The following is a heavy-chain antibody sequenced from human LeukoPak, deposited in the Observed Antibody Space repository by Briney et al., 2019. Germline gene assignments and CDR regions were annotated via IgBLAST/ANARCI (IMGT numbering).Heavy chain of an antibody. CDR1: EGTFSSYA. V-gene: IGHV1-69*13. Sequence: SVKVSCKASEGTFSSYAISWVRQAPGQGLEWMGGIIPIFGTANYAQKFQGRVTITADESTSTAYMELSSLRSEDTAVYYCARDKWVTGDRRMEYYYYYMDVWGKGTTVTVSS. CDR3: ARDKWVTGDRRMEYYYYYMDV. J-gene: IGHJ6*03. D-gene: IGHD7-27*01. CDR2: IIPIFGTA.